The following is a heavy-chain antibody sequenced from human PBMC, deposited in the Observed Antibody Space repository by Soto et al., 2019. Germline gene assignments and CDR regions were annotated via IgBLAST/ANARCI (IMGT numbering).Heavy chain of an antibody. J-gene: IGHJ4*02. D-gene: IGHD3-10*01. CDR2: IKPKTDGGTT. Sequence: EVQLVESGGGLVKPGGSLRLSCAASCFTFSNTWMNWVRQAPGKGLAWVGRIKPKTDGGTTDYATPVQGRFTISRAHSENTVNLQMNSLKTEDTTVYYCIPGSRSPKKTFDYWGQGTLVTIAS. CDR3: IPGSRSPKKTFDY. V-gene: IGHV3-15*07. CDR1: CFTFSNTW.